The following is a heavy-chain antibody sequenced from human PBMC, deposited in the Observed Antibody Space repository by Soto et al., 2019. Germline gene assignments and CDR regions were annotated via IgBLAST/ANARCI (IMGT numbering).Heavy chain of an antibody. CDR2: FYYSGST. J-gene: IGHJ6*02. CDR1: GGSISSGPYS. D-gene: IGHD2-2*01. CDR3: ARLGGYCTSTSCYGYYGMDV. Sequence: QLQLQESGPGLVKPSETLSLTCTVSGGSISSGPYSWGWIRQPPGKGLEWIGTFYYSGSTYYNPSLESRVTISVDTSKTQISLKVSSVTAAVPAVYYCARLGGYCTSTSCYGYYGMDVLGQGTTVTVSS. V-gene: IGHV4-39*01.